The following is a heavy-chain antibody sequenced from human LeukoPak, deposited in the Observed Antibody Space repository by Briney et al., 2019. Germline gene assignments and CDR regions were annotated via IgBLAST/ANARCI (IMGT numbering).Heavy chain of an antibody. CDR2: INQDGSEE. J-gene: IGHJ4*02. D-gene: IGHD5-12*01. CDR3: VRDGGVSGYDLPDY. Sequence: QPGGSLSLSCAASGFTFRNYWMSWVRLAPGKGLEWVAHINQDGSEEHYMDSVKARFIISRDNAKNSLSLQMDSLRAEDTAVYYCVRDGGVSGYDLPDYWGQGTLVTVSS. V-gene: IGHV3-7*01. CDR1: GFTFRNYW.